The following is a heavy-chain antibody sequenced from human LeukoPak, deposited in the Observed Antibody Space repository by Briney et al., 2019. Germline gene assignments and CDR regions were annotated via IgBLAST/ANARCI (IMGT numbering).Heavy chain of an antibody. CDR2: INHSGST. V-gene: IGHV4-34*01. Sequence: PSETLSLTCAVYGGSFSGYYWSWIRQPPGKGLEWIGEINHSGSTNYNPSLKSRVTISVDTSKNQFSLKLSSVTAADTAVYYCAGEITSNCFDYWGQGTLVTVSS. CDR1: GGSFSGYY. CDR3: AGEITSNCFDY. J-gene: IGHJ4*02.